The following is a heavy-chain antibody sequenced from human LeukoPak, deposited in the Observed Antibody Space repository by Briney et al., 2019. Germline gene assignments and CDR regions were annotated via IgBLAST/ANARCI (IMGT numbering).Heavy chain of an antibody. CDR3: AKGGHQLPLRY. V-gene: IGHV3-30-3*01. CDR1: GFTFSSYA. CDR2: ISYDGSNK. J-gene: IGHJ4*02. Sequence: GGSLRLSCAASGFTFSSYAMHWVRQAPGKGLEWVAVISYDGSNKYYADSVKGRFTISRDNSKNTLYLQMNSLRAEDTAVYYCAKGGHQLPLRYWGQGTLVTVSS. D-gene: IGHD6-13*01.